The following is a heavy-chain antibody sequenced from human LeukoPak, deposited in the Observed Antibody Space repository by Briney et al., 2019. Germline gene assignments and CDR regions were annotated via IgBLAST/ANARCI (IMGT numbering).Heavy chain of an antibody. Sequence: ASVKVSCKASGFTFTSHDYNWVRQATGQGLEWMGWMNPNSGNTGYAQKFQGRVTMTRDTSISTAYMELSSLTSEDTAVYYCAREDGRFDYYYYGMDVWGQGTAVTVSS. J-gene: IGHJ6*02. D-gene: IGHD3-16*01. CDR1: GFTFTSHD. V-gene: IGHV1-8*01. CDR2: MNPNSGNT. CDR3: AREDGRFDYYYYGMDV.